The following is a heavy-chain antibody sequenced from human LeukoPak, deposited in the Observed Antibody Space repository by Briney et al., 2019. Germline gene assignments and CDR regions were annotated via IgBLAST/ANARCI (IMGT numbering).Heavy chain of an antibody. CDR3: ARGLGY. CDR2: INHSGST. J-gene: IGHJ4*02. V-gene: IGHV4-34*01. CDR1: GGSFSGYY. D-gene: IGHD7-27*01. Sequence: SETLTLTCAVYGGSFSGYYWSWIRQPPGKGLEWIGEINHSGSTNYNPSLKSRVTISVDTSKNQFSLKLSSVTAADTAVYYCARGLGYWGQGTLVTVSS.